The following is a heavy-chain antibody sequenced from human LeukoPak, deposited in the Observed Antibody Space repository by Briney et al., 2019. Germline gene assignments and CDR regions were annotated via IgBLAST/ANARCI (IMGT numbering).Heavy chain of an antibody. CDR2: ISSNGGST. J-gene: IGHJ6*04. V-gene: IGHV3-64D*06. CDR1: GFTFSSYA. CDR3: VKDRGITMVRGVIGYYGMDV. Sequence: GGSLRLSCSASGFTFSSYATHWVRQAPGKGLEYVSAISSNGGSTYYADSVKGRFTISRDNSKNTLYLQMSSLRAEDTAVYYCVKDRGITMVRGVIGYYGMDVWGKGTTVTVSS. D-gene: IGHD3-10*01.